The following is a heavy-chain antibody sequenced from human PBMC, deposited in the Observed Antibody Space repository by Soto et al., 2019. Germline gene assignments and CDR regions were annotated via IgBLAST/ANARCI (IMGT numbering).Heavy chain of an antibody. CDR3: ARISPDRFVAPYYYYGMDV. J-gene: IGHJ6*01. Sequence: SSVKVACKASRGTFSSYAVSCERQAPGQGLEWMGWIIPKFYATKYAENFQGTVTITADELATTSYMELSSLRSGDTAVYYCARISPDRFVAPYYYYGMDVWAQGTTVIVSS. D-gene: IGHD2-21*01. CDR1: RGTFSSYA. CDR2: IIPKFYAT. V-gene: IGHV1-69*13.